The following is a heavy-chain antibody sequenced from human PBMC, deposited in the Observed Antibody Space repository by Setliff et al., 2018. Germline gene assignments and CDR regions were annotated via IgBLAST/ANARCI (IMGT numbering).Heavy chain of an antibody. CDR1: GSSIISDYY. V-gene: IGHV4-38-2*01. CDR2: IYHSGST. J-gene: IGHJ4*02. D-gene: IGHD2-15*01. CDR3: ARRHCSGGSCYSLNYFDY. Sequence: SETLSLTCAVSGSSIISDYYWVWIRQPPGRGLEWIGSIYHSGSTYYNPSLKSRVTISVDTSKKQFSLKLSSVTAADTAVYYCARRHCSGGSCYSLNYFDYWGQGTLVTVSS.